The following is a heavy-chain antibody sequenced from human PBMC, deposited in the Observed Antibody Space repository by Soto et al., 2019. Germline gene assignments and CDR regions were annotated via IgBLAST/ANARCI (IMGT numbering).Heavy chain of an antibody. CDR2: FDPEDGET. J-gene: IGHJ6*02. CDR3: ATLNDYGDYVHYGMDV. V-gene: IGHV1-24*01. Sequence: ASVKVSCKVSGYTLTELSMHWVRQAPGKGLEWMGGFDPEDGETIYAQKFQGRVTMTEDTSTDTAYMELSSLRSEDTAVYYRATLNDYGDYVHYGMDVWGQGTTVTVSS. D-gene: IGHD4-17*01. CDR1: GYTLTELS.